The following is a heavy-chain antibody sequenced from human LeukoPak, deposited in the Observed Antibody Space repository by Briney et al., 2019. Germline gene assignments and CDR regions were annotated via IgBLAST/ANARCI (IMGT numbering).Heavy chain of an antibody. J-gene: IGHJ6*02. D-gene: IGHD3-16*01. CDR1: GGSISSSSYY. CDR3: ASADLAMGYYGMDV. V-gene: IGHV4-39*07. CDR2: IYYSGST. Sequence: SETLSLTCTVSGGSISSSSYYWGWIRQPPGKGLEWIGSIYYSGSTYYNPSLKSRVTISVDTSKNQFSLKLSSVTAADTAVYYCASADLAMGYYGMDVWGQGTTVTVSS.